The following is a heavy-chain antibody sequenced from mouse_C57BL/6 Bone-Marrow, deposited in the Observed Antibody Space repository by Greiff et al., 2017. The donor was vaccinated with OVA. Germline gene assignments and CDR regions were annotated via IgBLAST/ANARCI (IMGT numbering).Heavy chain of an antibody. CDR2: ISNGGGST. CDR1: GFTFSDYY. J-gene: IGHJ1*03. V-gene: IGHV5-12*01. CDR3: AREAFYYGSSYWYFDV. Sequence: EVQLVESGGGLVQPGGSLKLSCAASGFTFSDYYMYWVRQTPEKRLEWVAYISNGGGSTYYPDTVKGRFTFSRDNAKTTLYLQMSRLKSEDTAMYYFAREAFYYGSSYWYFDVWGTGTTVTVSS. D-gene: IGHD1-1*01.